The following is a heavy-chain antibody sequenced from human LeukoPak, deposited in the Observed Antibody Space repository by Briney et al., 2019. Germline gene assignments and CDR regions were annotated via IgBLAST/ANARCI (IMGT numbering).Heavy chain of an antibody. CDR2: INPISGGT. Sequence: ATVKVSCKASGYTFTGYYMHWVRQAPGQGLEYMGRINPISGGTVYAQKFQGRVTMTRDTSITTAYMELTRLTSDDTAVYYCARYCSSTSCYSDYWGQGTLVTVSS. CDR1: GYTFTGYY. V-gene: IGHV1-2*06. D-gene: IGHD2-2*01. CDR3: ARYCSSTSCYSDY. J-gene: IGHJ4*02.